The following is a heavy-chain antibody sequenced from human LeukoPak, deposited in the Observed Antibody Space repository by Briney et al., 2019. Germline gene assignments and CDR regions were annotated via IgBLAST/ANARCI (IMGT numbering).Heavy chain of an antibody. CDR2: ISYDGSNK. D-gene: IGHD6-19*01. CDR3: AKGSIAVAGSPIPLDY. V-gene: IGHV3-30*18. J-gene: IGHJ4*02. Sequence: GGSLRLSCAASGFTFSSYGMHWVRQAPGKGLEWVAVISYDGSNKYYADSVKGRFTISRDNSKNTLYLQMNSLRAEDTAVYYCAKGSIAVAGSPIPLDYWGQGTLVTVSS. CDR1: GFTFSSYG.